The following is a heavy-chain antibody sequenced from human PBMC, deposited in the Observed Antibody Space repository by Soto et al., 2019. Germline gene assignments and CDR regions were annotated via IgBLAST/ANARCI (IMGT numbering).Heavy chain of an antibody. V-gene: IGHV1-69*06. D-gene: IGHD5-18*01. Sequence: QVQLVQSGAEGKKPGSSVKVSCQASGGTFSSYAISWVRQAPGQGLEWMGGIIPIFGTANSAQKFQGRVTITADKSTNTADMELSSLRSEDTAVYYCARGTRGLRGYSYVHGYFDYWGQGTLVTVSS. CDR1: GGTFSSYA. CDR2: IIPIFGTA. CDR3: ARGTRGLRGYSYVHGYFDY. J-gene: IGHJ4*02.